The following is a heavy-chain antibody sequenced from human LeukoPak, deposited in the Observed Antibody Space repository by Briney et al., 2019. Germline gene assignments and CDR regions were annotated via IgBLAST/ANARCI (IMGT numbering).Heavy chain of an antibody. CDR1: GGSISSYY. CDR2: IYYSGST. J-gene: IGHJ4*02. CDR3: AGGGGPYGDSPVDY. V-gene: IGHV4-59*01. D-gene: IGHD4-17*01. Sequence: SETLSLTCTVSGGSISSYYWSWIRQPPGKGLEWIGYIYYSGSTNYNPSLKSRVTISVDTSKNQFSLKLSSVTAADTAVYYCAGGGGPYGDSPVDYWGQGTLVTVSS.